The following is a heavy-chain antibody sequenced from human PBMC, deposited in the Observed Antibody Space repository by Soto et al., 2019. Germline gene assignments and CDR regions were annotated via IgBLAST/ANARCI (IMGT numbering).Heavy chain of an antibody. J-gene: IGHJ6*02. Sequence: SLRLSCAASGYSFSNYGIHWVRQAPGKGLEWVAVISYDETNKKYADSVKGRFTVSRDNSNSTLYLQMNSLRVEDTAVYYCAKDLSYYYYYGMDVWGQGTTVTVSS. CDR1: GYSFSNYG. CDR3: AKDLSYYYYYGMDV. V-gene: IGHV3-30*18. CDR2: ISYDETNK.